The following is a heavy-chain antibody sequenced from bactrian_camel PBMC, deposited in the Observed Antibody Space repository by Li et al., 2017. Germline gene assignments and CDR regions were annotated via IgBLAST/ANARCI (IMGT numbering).Heavy chain of an antibody. J-gene: IGHJ4*01. CDR1: GDTIGRYC. CDR3: AASVGRTYCSRAYYFLAPPPEFGS. V-gene: IGHV3S9*01. D-gene: IGHD2*01. CDR2: IYRGNS. Sequence: HVQLVESGGGSVQVGGSLTLSCVASGDTIGRYCMGWFRQIPDREREGVASIYRGNSNYADSVKGRFTISQDSARTTVYLRMDNLKPEDTALYYCAASVGRTYCSRAYYFLAPPPEFGSRGQGTQVTVS.